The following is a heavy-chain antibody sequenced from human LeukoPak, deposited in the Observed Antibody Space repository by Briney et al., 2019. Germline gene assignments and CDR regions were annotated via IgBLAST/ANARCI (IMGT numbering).Heavy chain of an antibody. Sequence: SETLSLTCTVYGGSITNYYWNWIRQPPGKDLEWIGCVSYSGRTHYRSALKSRVTISVDTSKNQFSLNLRSVTAADTAVYYCGRPGRQDAYKWHYWYCDLWGRGTRVTVSS. CDR3: GRPGRQDAYKWHYWYCDL. J-gene: IGHJ2*01. D-gene: IGHD3-16*01. CDR2: VSYSGRT. CDR1: GGSITNYY. V-gene: IGHV4-59*01.